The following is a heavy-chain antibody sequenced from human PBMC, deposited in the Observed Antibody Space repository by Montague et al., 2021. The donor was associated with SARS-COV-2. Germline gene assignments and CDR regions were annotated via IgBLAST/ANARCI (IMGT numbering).Heavy chain of an antibody. CDR3: ARGQGEITMIVVVLTAAAHYFDY. D-gene: IGHD3-22*01. V-gene: IGHV4-34*01. Sequence: SETLSLTCAVYGGSLSGYDWSWIRQPPGEGLEWIGEINHSGSTKYKPSLKSRVSISVDTSKNQFSLKLNSVTAADTAVYYCARGQGEITMIVVVLTAAAHYFDYWGQGTLVTVSP. CDR1: GGSLSGYD. J-gene: IGHJ4*02. CDR2: INHSGST.